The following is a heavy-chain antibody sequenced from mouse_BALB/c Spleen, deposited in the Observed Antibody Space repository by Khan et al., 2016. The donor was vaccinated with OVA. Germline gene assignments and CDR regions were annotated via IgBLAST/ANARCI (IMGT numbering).Heavy chain of an antibody. V-gene: IGHV1S132*01. CDR3: AREEALYYFDY. Sequence: VQLQQSGAELVRPGASVKLSCKTSGYIFTSYWFHWVKQRSGQGLEWFARIYPGTDNTYYNEKLKDKVTLTADKSSSTVYMQLSSLKSEDSAVYFCAREEALYYFDYWGQGTTLTVSS. D-gene: IGHD3-2*02. J-gene: IGHJ2*01. CDR2: IYPGTDNT. CDR1: GYIFTSYW.